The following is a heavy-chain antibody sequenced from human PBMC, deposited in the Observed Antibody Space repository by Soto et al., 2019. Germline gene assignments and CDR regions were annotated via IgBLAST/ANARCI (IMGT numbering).Heavy chain of an antibody. J-gene: IGHJ6*03. V-gene: IGHV3-21*01. Sequence: GGSLRLSCAASGFPFSSYSMNWVRQAPGKGLEWVSSISSSSSYIYYADSVKGRFTISRDNAKNSLYLQMNSLRAEDTAVYYCARDNYDILTGSYYYYYMDVWGKGTTVTVSS. CDR2: ISSSSSYI. CDR3: ARDNYDILTGSYYYYYMDV. CDR1: GFPFSSYS. D-gene: IGHD3-9*01.